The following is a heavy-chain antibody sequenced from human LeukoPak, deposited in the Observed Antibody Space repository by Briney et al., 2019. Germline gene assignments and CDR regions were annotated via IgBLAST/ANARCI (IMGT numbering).Heavy chain of an antibody. CDR2: INHSGST. Sequence: SETLSLTCAVYGGSFSGSHWSWIRQPPGKGLEWIGEINHSGSTNYNPSLKSRVTISVDTSKNQFSLKLSSVTAADTAVYYCARASYYGSGVDYWGQGTLVTVSS. V-gene: IGHV4-34*01. CDR1: GGSFSGSH. J-gene: IGHJ4*02. CDR3: ARASYYGSGVDY. D-gene: IGHD3-10*01.